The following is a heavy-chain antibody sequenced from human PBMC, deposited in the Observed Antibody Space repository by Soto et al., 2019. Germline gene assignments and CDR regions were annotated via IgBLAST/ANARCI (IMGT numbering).Heavy chain of an antibody. D-gene: IGHD6-19*01. Sequence: GASVKVSCKASGYTFTSYYMNWLRQAPGQGLEWMGIINPSGGSTSYAQKFQGRVTMTRDTSTSTVYMELSSLRSEDTAVYYCARASGWYASDYWGQGTLVTVSS. CDR1: GYTFTSYY. J-gene: IGHJ4*02. CDR3: ARASGWYASDY. V-gene: IGHV1-46*01. CDR2: INPSGGST.